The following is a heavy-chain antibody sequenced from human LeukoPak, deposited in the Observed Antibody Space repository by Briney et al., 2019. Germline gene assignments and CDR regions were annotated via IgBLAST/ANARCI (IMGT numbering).Heavy chain of an antibody. CDR3: AKDGRSFTLGY. V-gene: IGHV3-23*01. CDR1: GFTFSSYA. J-gene: IGHJ4*02. CDR2: ISDNGGNT. Sequence: GGSLRLSCGASGFTFSSYAMSWVRQAPGKGLEWVSTISDNGGNTYYADSVKGRFTISRDNSKNTLYLQMNSLRAEDTAVYYCAKDGRSFTLGYWGQGTLVTVSS. D-gene: IGHD3-10*01.